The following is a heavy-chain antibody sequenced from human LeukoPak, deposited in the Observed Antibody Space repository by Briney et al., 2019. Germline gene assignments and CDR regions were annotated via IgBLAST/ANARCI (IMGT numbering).Heavy chain of an antibody. J-gene: IGHJ4*02. Sequence: SETLSLTCSVSGFSISIGYYWGWIRQPPGKGLEWIGNALHSGNTFYNPSLKSRVAISLDTSRNQLSMRLSSVTAADTAVYYCAMITVTTGVDSWGQGTPVTVSS. CDR2: ALHSGNT. D-gene: IGHD4-17*01. CDR3: AMITVTTGVDS. V-gene: IGHV4-38-2*02. CDR1: GFSISIGYY.